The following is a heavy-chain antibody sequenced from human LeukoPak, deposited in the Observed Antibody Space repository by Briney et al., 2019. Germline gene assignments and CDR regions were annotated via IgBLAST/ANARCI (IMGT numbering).Heavy chain of an antibody. J-gene: IGHJ5*02. D-gene: IGHD6-6*01. CDR1: GFTFSDYY. Sequence: GGSLILSCAASGFTFSDYYMSWIRQAPGKGLEWVSYISSSGSSIYYADSVKGRFTISRDNAKNSLYLQMNSLRVEDTAVYYCARGGREYSSSYDLWGQGTLVTVSS. CDR2: ISSSGSSI. V-gene: IGHV3-11*01. CDR3: ARGGREYSSSYDL.